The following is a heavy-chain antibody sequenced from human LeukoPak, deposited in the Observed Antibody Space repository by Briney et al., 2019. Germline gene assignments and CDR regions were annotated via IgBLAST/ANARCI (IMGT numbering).Heavy chain of an antibody. V-gene: IGHV3-9*01. Sequence: GGSLRLSCAASGFTFDDYAMHWVRQAPGKGLEWVSGISWNNGSIGYADSVKGRFTISRDNAKNSLYLQMNSLRAEDTALYYCAKDTPYYYDSSGLDYWGQGTLVTVSS. CDR2: ISWNNGSI. J-gene: IGHJ4*02. CDR1: GFTFDDYA. D-gene: IGHD3-22*01. CDR3: AKDTPYYYDSSGLDY.